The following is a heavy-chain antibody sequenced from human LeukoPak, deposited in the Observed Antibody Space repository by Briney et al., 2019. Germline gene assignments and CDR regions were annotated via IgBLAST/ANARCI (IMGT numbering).Heavy chain of an antibody. CDR2: IYTSGST. D-gene: IGHD5-24*01. V-gene: IGHV4-61*02. CDR1: GASISSGLYY. CDR3: AREFVEMATLHWFDP. J-gene: IGHJ5*02. Sequence: SQTLSLTCTVSGASISSGLYYWNWIRQPAGKGLEWIGRIYTSGSTNYNPSLKSRVTISVDTSKNQFSLKLSSVTAADTAVYYCAREFVEMATLHWFDPWGQGTLVTVSS.